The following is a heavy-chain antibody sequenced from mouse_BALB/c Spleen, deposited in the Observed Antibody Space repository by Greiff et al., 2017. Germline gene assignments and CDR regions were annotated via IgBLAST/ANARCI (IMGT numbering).Heavy chain of an antibody. CDR2: ISSGGSYT. Sequence: EVKVVESGGGLVKPGGSLKLSCAASGFTFSSYAMSWVRQSPEKRLEWVAEISSGGSYTYYPDTVTGRFTISRDNAKNTLYLEMSSLRSEDTAMYYCARGGKYGTLYAMDYWGQGTSVTVSS. J-gene: IGHJ4*01. CDR3: ARGGKYGTLYAMDY. CDR1: GFTFSSYA. V-gene: IGHV5-9-4*01. D-gene: IGHD2-10*02.